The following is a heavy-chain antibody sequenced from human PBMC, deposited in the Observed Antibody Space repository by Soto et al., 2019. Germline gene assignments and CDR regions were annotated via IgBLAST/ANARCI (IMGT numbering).Heavy chain of an antibody. Sequence: GGSLSLSCVGTGLNFDDFAMHWVRQAPGKGLEWVSGITWNSRVLAYTDSVKGRFTISRDNARNSLYLQMDSLRDEDTALYYCAKGRYDFWSPYYFDSWGQGTLVTVSS. J-gene: IGHJ4*02. V-gene: IGHV3-9*01. CDR2: ITWNSRVL. CDR1: GLNFDDFA. CDR3: AKGRYDFWSPYYFDS. D-gene: IGHD3-3*01.